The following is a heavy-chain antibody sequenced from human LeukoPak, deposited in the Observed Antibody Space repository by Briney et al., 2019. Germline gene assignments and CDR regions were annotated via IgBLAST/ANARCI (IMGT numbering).Heavy chain of an antibody. Sequence: PGGSLRLSCAASGFTFSSYGMSWVRQAPGKGLEWVSAISGSGGSTYYADSVKGRFTISRDNSKNTLYLQMNSLRAEDTAVYYCAKDLITVTTVFGGEPHWGQGTLVTVSS. V-gene: IGHV3-23*01. J-gene: IGHJ4*02. D-gene: IGHD4-17*01. CDR3: AKDLITVTTVFGGEPH. CDR2: ISGSGGST. CDR1: GFTFSSYG.